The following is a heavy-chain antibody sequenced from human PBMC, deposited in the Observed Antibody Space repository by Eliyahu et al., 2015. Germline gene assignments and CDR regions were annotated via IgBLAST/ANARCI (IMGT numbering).Heavy chain of an antibody. Sequence: QAPGQGLEWMGWISAHNGNTNYAQKLQGRVTMTADTSTNTAYMELGNLGSDDTAVYYCARGELEALHYWGQGTLVTVSS. CDR2: ISAHNGNT. J-gene: IGHJ4*01. D-gene: IGHD1-1*01. CDR3: ARGELEALHY. V-gene: IGHV1-18*01.